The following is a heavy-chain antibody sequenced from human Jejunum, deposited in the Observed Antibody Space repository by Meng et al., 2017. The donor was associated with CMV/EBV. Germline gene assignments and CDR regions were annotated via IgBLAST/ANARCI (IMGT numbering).Heavy chain of an antibody. D-gene: IGHD1-1*01. CDR2: ETYGASTL. Sequence: SCAASGIIFSSFALHCVRPAAGRRVEWLGFETYGASTLHAADSVEGRFTISRDNSVTTLYLQMDILRPEDTAIYYCATDLKLPTYLWGQGTLVTVSS. CDR3: ATDLKLPTYL. CDR1: GIIFSSFA. V-gene: IGHV3-30-3*01. J-gene: IGHJ1*01.